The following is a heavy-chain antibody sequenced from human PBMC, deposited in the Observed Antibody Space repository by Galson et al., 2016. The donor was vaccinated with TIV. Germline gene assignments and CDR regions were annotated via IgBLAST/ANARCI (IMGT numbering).Heavy chain of an antibody. CDR1: GFTFGSYG. Sequence: SLRLSCAASGFTFGSYGMHWVRQAPGKGLEWVAVMWFDGSDIYYADSVKGRFTISRDNSKNTLYLQMNSLRGEDTAVYYCARARYSNCWFTDFWGQGTLVTVSS. CDR3: ARARYSNCWFTDF. CDR2: MWFDGSDI. V-gene: IGHV3-33*01. D-gene: IGHD6-19*01. J-gene: IGHJ4*02.